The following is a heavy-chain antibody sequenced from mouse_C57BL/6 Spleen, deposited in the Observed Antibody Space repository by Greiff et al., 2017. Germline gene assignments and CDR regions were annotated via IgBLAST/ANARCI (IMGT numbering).Heavy chain of an antibody. CDR3: AGLCDGSPMDY. V-gene: IGHV5-12*01. CDR1: GFTFSDYY. Sequence: EVKLEESGAGLVQPGGSLKLSCAASGFTFSDYYMYWVRQTPEQRLEWVAYISNGGGSTYYPDTVKGRFTISRDNAKNTLYLQVSRLKSEDTAMYYCAGLCDGSPMDYWGQGTSVTVSS. CDR2: ISNGGGST. J-gene: IGHJ4*01.